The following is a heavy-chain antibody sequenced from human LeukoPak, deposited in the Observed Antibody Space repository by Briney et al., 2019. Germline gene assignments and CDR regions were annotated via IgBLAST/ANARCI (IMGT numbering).Heavy chain of an antibody. Sequence: GGSLRLSCAASGFTFDDYAMPWVRQAPGKGLEWVSGISWNSGSIGYADSVKGRFTISRDNAKNSLYLQMNSLRAEDTALYYCAKGSYLITMVRGATFDYWGQGALVTVSS. D-gene: IGHD3-10*01. CDR3: AKGSYLITMVRGATFDY. CDR1: GFTFDDYA. CDR2: ISWNSGSI. J-gene: IGHJ4*02. V-gene: IGHV3-9*01.